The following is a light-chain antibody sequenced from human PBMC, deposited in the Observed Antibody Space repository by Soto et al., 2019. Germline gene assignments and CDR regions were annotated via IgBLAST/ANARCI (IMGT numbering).Light chain of an antibody. CDR1: KLGDKY. V-gene: IGLV3-1*01. Sequence: SYELTQPPSVSVSPGQTVSITCSGDKLGDKYAYWYQQKPGQSPLLVIYQDNKRPSGIPERFSGSNSGNTATLTISGTQAMDEADYYCQAWDRTTVVFGGGTKVTVL. CDR2: QDN. J-gene: IGLJ2*01. CDR3: QAWDRTTVV.